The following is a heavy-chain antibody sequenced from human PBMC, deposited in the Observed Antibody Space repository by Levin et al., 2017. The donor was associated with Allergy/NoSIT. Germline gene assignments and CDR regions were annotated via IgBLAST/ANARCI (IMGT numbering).Heavy chain of an antibody. J-gene: IGHJ4*02. CDR1: GVSVSSFY. V-gene: IGHV4-59*02. CDR3: ARGLYSGSYPPRY. CDR2: IYYSRST. Sequence: SETLSLTCTVSGVSVSSFYWTWIRQPPGKGLEWIGYIYYSRSTNYNPSLESRVTISVDTSKNQFSLKLNSVTAADTAVYYCARGLYSGSYPPRYWGQGTLVTVSS. D-gene: IGHD1-26*01.